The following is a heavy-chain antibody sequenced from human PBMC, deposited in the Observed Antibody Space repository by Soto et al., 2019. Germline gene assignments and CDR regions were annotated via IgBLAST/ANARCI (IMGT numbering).Heavy chain of an antibody. D-gene: IGHD3-22*01. CDR3: ASLRTYYYDSSGYYYFDY. J-gene: IGHJ4*02. CDR1: GGTFSSYA. CDR2: IIPIFGTA. Sequence: GASVKVSCKASGGTFSSYAISWVRQAPGQGLEWMGGIIPIFGTANYAQKFQGRVTITADESTSTAYMELSSLRSEDTAVYYCASLRTYYYDSSGYYYFDYWGQGTLVTVSS. V-gene: IGHV1-69*13.